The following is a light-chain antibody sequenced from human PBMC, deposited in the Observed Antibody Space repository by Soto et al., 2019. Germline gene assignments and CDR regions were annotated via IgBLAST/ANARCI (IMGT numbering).Light chain of an antibody. J-gene: IGKJ3*01. V-gene: IGKV1-39*01. CDR2: AAS. CDR3: QQSYNILPFT. Sequence: DIQMTQSPSSLSASVGDRVTITCRASHSISNYLSWYQQKPGKAPKLLIYAASSLQSGVPSRFSGSGSGTDFTLTIGSLQPEYFATYYCQQSYNILPFTFGPGTKVDIK. CDR1: HSISNY.